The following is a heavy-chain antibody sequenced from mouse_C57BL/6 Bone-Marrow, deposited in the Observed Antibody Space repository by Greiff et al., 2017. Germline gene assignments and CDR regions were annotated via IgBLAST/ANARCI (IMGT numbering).Heavy chain of an antibody. Sequence: EVKLQESGGGLVKPGGSLKLSCAASGFTFSSYAMSWVRQTPEKRLEWVATISDGGSYTYYPDNVKGRFTISRDNAKNNLYLQMSHLKSEDTAMYYCAIYVSSSFDYWGQGTTLTVSS. J-gene: IGHJ2*01. D-gene: IGHD1-1*01. CDR2: ISDGGSYT. CDR3: AIYVSSSFDY. CDR1: GFTFSSYA. V-gene: IGHV5-4*03.